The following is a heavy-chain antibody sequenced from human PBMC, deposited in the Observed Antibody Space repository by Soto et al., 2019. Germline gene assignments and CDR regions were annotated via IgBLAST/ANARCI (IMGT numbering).Heavy chain of an antibody. D-gene: IGHD2-2*01. CDR2: INPSDGSI. J-gene: IGHJ4*02. V-gene: IGHV1-46*03. CDR3: ARGTRTLFDY. Sequence: GASVKVSCKASGYTFTSYFINWVRQAPGQGLEWMGIINPSDGSITYAQKFQGRVTMTRDTSTSTVYMEESSLRSEDTAVYYCARGTRTLFDYWGQGTLVTVSS. CDR1: GYTFTSYF.